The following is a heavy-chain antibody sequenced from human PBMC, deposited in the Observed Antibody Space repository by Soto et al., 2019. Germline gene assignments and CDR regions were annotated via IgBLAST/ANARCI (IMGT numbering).Heavy chain of an antibody. J-gene: IGHJ6*02. Sequence: QVQLQESGPGLVKPSETLSLTCTVSGGSISSYYWSWIRQPPGQGLECFGYIYYSGSTNYNPSLKSRVTISVDTSKNQFSLKLSSGTAADTAVYYCARTWMVSHYYYYDGMDVWGQGTKVTVSS. D-gene: IGHD6-19*01. CDR3: ARTWMVSHYYYYDGMDV. CDR2: IYYSGST. V-gene: IGHV4-59*01. CDR1: GGSISSYY.